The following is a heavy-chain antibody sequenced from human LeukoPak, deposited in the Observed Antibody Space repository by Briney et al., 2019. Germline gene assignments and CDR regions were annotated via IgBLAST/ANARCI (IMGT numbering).Heavy chain of an antibody. J-gene: IGHJ3*01. V-gene: IGHV3-15*01. CDR3: DTDWGSGDSYRRDLDL. D-gene: IGHD3-16*01. CDR2: IKSNLYLWAT. Sequence: RGSVRLSCAASGFTFSNAWLHWVRQAPGKGLEWVGRIKSNLYLWATGFAAPVRDRFTMARDDSKNTLYLQMDSLKTEDTAMYYCDTDWGSGDSYRRDLDLWGQGTMVVVSS. CDR1: GFTFSNAW.